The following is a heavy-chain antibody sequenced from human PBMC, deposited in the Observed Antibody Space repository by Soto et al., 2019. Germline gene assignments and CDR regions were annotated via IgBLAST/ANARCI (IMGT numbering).Heavy chain of an antibody. Sequence: PGGSLRLSCAASGFTFSSYGMHWVRQAPGKGLEWVAVISYDGSNKYYADSVKGRFTISRDNSKNTLYLQMNSLRAEDTAVYYCAKDRGMEDIVVVVAVMDVWGKGTTVTVSS. D-gene: IGHD2-15*01. CDR1: GFTFSSYG. CDR2: ISYDGSNK. V-gene: IGHV3-30*18. CDR3: AKDRGMEDIVVVVAVMDV. J-gene: IGHJ6*03.